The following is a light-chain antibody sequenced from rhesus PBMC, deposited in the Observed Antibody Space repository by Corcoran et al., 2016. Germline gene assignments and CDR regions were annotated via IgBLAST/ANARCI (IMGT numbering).Light chain of an antibody. Sequence: QSALTQPPSVSKSLGQSVTISCTGTSSDVGGYNYVSWYQQHPGKAPKLLIYEVTKRPSGVSDRFSGSKSGNTASLTISGLQAEDESDYYCSSYASSSTYIFGAGTRLTVL. CDR1: SSDVGGYNY. J-gene: IGLJ1*01. CDR3: SSYASSSTYI. V-gene: IGLV2-13*02. CDR2: EVT.